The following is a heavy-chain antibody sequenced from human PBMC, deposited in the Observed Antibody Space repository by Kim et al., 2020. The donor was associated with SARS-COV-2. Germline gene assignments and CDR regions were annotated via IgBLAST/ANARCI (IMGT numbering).Heavy chain of an antibody. CDR2: INTNTGNP. Sequence: ASVKVSFKASGYTFTSYAMNWVRQAPGQGLEWMGWINTNTGNPTYAQGFTGRFVFSLDTSVSTAYLQISSLKAEDTAVYYCARDQRDTIFGVVISPRGGMDVWGQGTTVTVSS. V-gene: IGHV7-4-1*02. CDR3: ARDQRDTIFGVVISPRGGMDV. CDR1: GYTFTSYA. J-gene: IGHJ6*02. D-gene: IGHD3-3*01.